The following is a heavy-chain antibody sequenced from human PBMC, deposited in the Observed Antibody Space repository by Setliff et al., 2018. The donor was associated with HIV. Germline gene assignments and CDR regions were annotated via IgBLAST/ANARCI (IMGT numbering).Heavy chain of an antibody. CDR3: ARWSCGRATCYDSPYNWFDP. CDR2: ISPYNGHT. D-gene: IGHD2-2*01. Sequence: ASVKASCKASGYTFTSYGIGWVRQAPGQGLEWMGWISPYNGHTNYAQKLQGRVTMTTDTSTSTTYVELTSLRSDDTAVYYCARWSCGRATCYDSPYNWFDPWGQGTLVTVSS. V-gene: IGHV1-18*01. CDR1: GYTFTSYG. J-gene: IGHJ5*02.